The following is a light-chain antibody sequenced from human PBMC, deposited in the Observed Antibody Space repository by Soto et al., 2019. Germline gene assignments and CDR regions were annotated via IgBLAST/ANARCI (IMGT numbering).Light chain of an antibody. Sequence: QSALTQPASVSGSPGQSITISCTGTRSDVGGYNFVSWYQQLPGKAPKLMIYEVRNWPSGVSNRFSGSKSDNTATLTISWLQAYDEADYCCSSYTSGSTLEVFGTGTKVTVL. CDR2: EVR. CDR1: RSDVGGYNF. CDR3: SSYTSGSTLEV. J-gene: IGLJ1*01. V-gene: IGLV2-14*01.